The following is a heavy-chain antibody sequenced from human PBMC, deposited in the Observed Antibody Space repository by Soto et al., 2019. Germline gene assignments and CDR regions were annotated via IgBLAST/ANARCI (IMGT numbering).Heavy chain of an antibody. Sequence: QVQLQQWDAGLLKPSETLSLTCAVYGGSFSGYYWSWIRQPPGKGLEWIGEINHSGSTNYNPSLKSRVTISVDTSKHQFSLKLSSVTAADTAVYYCARGPARPGRGNWFDPWGQGTLVTVSS. V-gene: IGHV4-34*01. CDR1: GGSFSGYY. CDR2: INHSGST. CDR3: ARGPARPGRGNWFDP. D-gene: IGHD6-6*01. J-gene: IGHJ5*02.